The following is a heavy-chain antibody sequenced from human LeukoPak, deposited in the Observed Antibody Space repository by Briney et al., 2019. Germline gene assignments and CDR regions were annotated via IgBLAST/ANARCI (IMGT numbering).Heavy chain of an antibody. Sequence: GGSLRLSCAASGFTFSSYAMSWVRQAPGKGLEWVSAISGSGGSTYYADSVKGRFTISRDNSKNTLYLQMNSLRAEDTAVYYCDRDSSGYPTNYFDYWGQGTLVTVSS. CDR2: ISGSGGST. V-gene: IGHV3-23*01. CDR1: GFTFSSYA. D-gene: IGHD3-22*01. J-gene: IGHJ4*02. CDR3: DRDSSGYPTNYFDY.